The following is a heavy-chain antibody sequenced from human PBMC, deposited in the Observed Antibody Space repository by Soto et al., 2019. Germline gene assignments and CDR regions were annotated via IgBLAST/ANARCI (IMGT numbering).Heavy chain of an antibody. J-gene: IGHJ4*02. CDR1: GGSVSGGSYF. V-gene: IGHV4-61*01. CDR2: FYYSGST. CDR3: AREGRMGTFDY. D-gene: IGHD1-1*01. Sequence: PSETLSLTCTVSGGSVSGGSYFWSWVRQPPGKGLEWIGYFYYSGSTKYNHSLKSRVTILEDTSKNQFSLKLNSVTAADTAVYYCAREGRMGTFDYWGQGALVTVSS.